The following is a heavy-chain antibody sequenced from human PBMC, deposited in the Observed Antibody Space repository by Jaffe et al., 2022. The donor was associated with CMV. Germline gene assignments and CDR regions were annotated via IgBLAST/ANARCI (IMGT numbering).Heavy chain of an antibody. CDR1: GFSLSTSGMC. Sequence: QVTLRESGPALVKPTQTLTLTCTFSGFSLSTSGMCVSWIRQPPGKALEWLALIDWDDDKYYSTSLKTRLTISKDTSKNQVVLTMTNMDPVDTATYYCARIRGSSSSYYYYGMDVWGQGTTVTVSS. J-gene: IGHJ6*02. D-gene: IGHD6-6*01. CDR2: IDWDDDK. CDR3: ARIRGSSSSYYYYGMDV. V-gene: IGHV2-70*01.